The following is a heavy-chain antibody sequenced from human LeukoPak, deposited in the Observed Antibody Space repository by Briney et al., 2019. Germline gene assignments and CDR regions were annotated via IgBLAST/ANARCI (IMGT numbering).Heavy chain of an antibody. J-gene: IGHJ4*02. CDR2: MNPNSGNT. D-gene: IGHD2-15*01. V-gene: IGHV1-8*03. CDR1: GYTFTSYD. Sequence: ASVKVSCKASGYTFTSYDINWVRQATGQGLEWMGWMNPNSGNTGYAQKFQGRVTITRNTSISTAYMELSSLRSEDTAVYYCARGLYCSGCSCYLYYFDYWGQGTLVTVSS. CDR3: ARGLYCSGCSCYLYYFDY.